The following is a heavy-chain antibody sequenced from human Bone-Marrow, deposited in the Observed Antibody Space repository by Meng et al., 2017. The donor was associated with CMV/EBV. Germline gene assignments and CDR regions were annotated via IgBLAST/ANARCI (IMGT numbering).Heavy chain of an antibody. CDR3: AKKSGEYYYYGMDV. CDR1: GFTFSSYS. CDR2: ISSSSSYI. D-gene: IGHD2-15*01. Sequence: GESLKISCAASGFTFSSYSMNWVRQAPGKGLEWVSSISSSSSYIYYADSVKGRFTISRDNSKNTLYLQMNSLRAEDTAVYYCAKKSGEYYYYGMDVWVQGTTVTVSS. J-gene: IGHJ6*02. V-gene: IGHV3-21*04.